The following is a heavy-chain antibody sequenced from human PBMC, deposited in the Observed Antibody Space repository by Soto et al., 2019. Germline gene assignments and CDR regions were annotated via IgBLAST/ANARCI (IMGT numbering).Heavy chain of an antibody. CDR1: GFTFSNYG. CDR3: ARDQGDG. V-gene: IGHV3-33*01. Sequence: VQLVESGGGVVQPGTSLRLSCVKSGFTFSNYGMHWVRQVLGKGLEGVAVIWYDGSDKYYADTVKGRFTIFRDNSRNTLYLQMNSLRAEDTAIYYCARDQGDGWGQGTLVTVSS. CDR2: IWYDGSDK. D-gene: IGHD2-21*02. J-gene: IGHJ4*02.